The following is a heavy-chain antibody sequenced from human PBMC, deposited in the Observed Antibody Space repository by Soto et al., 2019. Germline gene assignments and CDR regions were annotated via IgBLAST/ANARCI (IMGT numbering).Heavy chain of an antibody. Sequence: QVQLVESGGGVVQPGRSLRLSCAASGFTFSSYGMHWVRQAPGKGLEWVAVIWYDGSNKYYADSVKGRFTISRDNSKNTLYLQMNSLRAEDTAVYYCARSLYDPRYSSSWYRAIDYWGQGTLVTVSS. CDR3: ARSLYDPRYSSSWYRAIDY. J-gene: IGHJ4*02. CDR2: IWYDGSNK. D-gene: IGHD6-13*01. V-gene: IGHV3-33*01. CDR1: GFTFSSYG.